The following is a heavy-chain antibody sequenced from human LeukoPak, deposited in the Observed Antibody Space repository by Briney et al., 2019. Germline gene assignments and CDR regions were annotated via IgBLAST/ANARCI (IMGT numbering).Heavy chain of an antibody. V-gene: IGHV3-23*01. D-gene: IGHD1-26*01. CDR3: AKLLYSGSYTTIDY. Sequence: PGGSLRLSCTASGFTFSSYAMSWVRQAPGKGLEWVSAISGSGGSTYYADSVKGRFTISRDNSKNTLYLQMNSLRVEDTAVYYCAKLLYSGSYTTIDYWGQGNLVTVSS. J-gene: IGHJ4*02. CDR2: ISGSGGST. CDR1: GFTFSSYA.